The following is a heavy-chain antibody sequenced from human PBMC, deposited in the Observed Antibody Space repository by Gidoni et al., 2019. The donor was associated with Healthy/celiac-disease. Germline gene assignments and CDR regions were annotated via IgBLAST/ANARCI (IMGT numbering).Heavy chain of an antibody. J-gene: IGHJ4*02. CDR2: ISWNRGSI. CDR1: GFTFADYA. Sequence: EVQLVESGGGLVQPGRSLRLSCAASGFTFADYAMHWVRQAPGKGMEWVSGISWNRGSIGYADSVKGRVTISRDNAKNSLYLQMNSLRAEDTALYYCAKGLKSGSYSFDYWGQGTLVTVSS. D-gene: IGHD1-26*01. V-gene: IGHV3-9*01. CDR3: AKGLKSGSYSFDY.